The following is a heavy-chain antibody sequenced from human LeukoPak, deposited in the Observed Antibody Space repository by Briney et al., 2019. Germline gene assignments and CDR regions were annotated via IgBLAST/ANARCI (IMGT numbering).Heavy chain of an antibody. CDR2: ISAYSGNR. D-gene: IGHD3-3*01. CDR3: ARAPDDYDFWSGPFDY. J-gene: IGHJ4*02. CDR1: GYTFTNYG. Sequence: ASVKVSCKASGYTFTNYGISWVRQAPGQGLEWMGWISAYSGNRNYAQNLQGRVTMTTDTSTSTAYMELRSLRSDDTAVYYCARAPDDYDFWSGPFDYWGRGTLVTVSS. V-gene: IGHV1-18*01.